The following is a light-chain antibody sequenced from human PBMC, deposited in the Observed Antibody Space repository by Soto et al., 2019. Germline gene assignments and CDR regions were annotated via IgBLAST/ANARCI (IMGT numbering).Light chain of an antibody. CDR1: SSDVGSYNF. CDR2: EGS. CDR3: CPYAGSRPWV. Sequence: QSVLTQPASVSGSPGQSITISCTGTSSDVGSYNFVSWYQQHPGKAPKLMIYEGSKRPSGVSNRFSGSKSGNTASLTISGLQGEDEADYFCCPYAGSRPWVFGNGTKLTVL. J-gene: IGLJ1*01. V-gene: IGLV2-23*01.